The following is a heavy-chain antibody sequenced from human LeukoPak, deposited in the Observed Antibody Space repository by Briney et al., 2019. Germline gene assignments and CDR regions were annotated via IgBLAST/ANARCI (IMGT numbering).Heavy chain of an antibody. J-gene: IGHJ4*02. CDR1: GFTFSSYA. D-gene: IGHD3-22*01. Sequence: GGSLRLSCAASGFTFSSYAMSWVRQAPGKGLEWVSVISGSGGSTYYADSVKGRFTISRDNSKNTLYLQMNSLRAEDTAVYYCAKGSFAMIVVVSSFDYWGQGTLVTVSS. CDR2: ISGSGGST. CDR3: AKGSFAMIVVVSSFDY. V-gene: IGHV3-23*01.